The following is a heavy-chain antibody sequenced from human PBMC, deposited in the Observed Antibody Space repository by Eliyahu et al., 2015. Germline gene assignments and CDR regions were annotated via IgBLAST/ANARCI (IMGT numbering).Heavy chain of an antibody. CDR3: AKDRSEVVTAAINS. J-gene: IGHJ4*02. CDR2: ISGGGGST. CDR1: GFXFGSYA. V-gene: IGHV3-23*01. D-gene: IGHD2-2*01. Sequence: EVQLLESGGGLVQPGGSLRLSCAASGFXFGSYAMPWVRQXPGKGVEWVSAISGGGGSTYYADSVKGRFTISRDNSNNTLYLQMNSLTAEDTAVYYCAKDRSEVVTAAINSWGQGTLVTVSS.